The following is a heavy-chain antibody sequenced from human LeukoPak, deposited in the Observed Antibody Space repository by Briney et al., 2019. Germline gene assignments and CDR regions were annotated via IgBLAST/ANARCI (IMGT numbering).Heavy chain of an antibody. V-gene: IGHV3-7*01. Sequence: GGSLRLSCAASGFTFSSYWMSWVRQAPGKGLEWVANIKQDGSEKYYVDSVKGRFTISRDNAKNSLYLQMNSLRAEDTAVYYCARGSPYYYGSGSYLPFDYWGQGTLVTVSS. CDR3: ARGSPYYYGSGSYLPFDY. D-gene: IGHD3-10*01. CDR1: GFTFSSYW. J-gene: IGHJ4*02. CDR2: IKQDGSEK.